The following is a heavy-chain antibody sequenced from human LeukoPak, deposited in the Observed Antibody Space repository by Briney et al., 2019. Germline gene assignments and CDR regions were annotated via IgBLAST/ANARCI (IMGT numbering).Heavy chain of an antibody. CDR2: ISGGSRTI. Sequence: GGSLRLSCAASGFTFTDYYMNWIRQAPGKGLEWVSSISGGSRTINYADSVKGRFTISRDNAKNSLYLQMNSLRAEDTAVYYCARDRYYYDSSGYYNDAFDIWGQGTMVTVSS. J-gene: IGHJ3*02. CDR1: GFTFTDYY. CDR3: ARDRYYYDSSGYYNDAFDI. V-gene: IGHV3-11*04. D-gene: IGHD3-22*01.